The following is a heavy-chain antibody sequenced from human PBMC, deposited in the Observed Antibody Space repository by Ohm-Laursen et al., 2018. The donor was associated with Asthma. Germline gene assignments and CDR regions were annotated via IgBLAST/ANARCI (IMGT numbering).Heavy chain of an antibody. Sequence: SLRLSCAASGYTFSRYSIHWVRQIPGKGLVWVSRINGDGGIKSYAASVKGRFTISRDDAKNTVYLQMDSLRVDDTAVYYCAYEFGGSGDYWGQGTLVTVSS. CDR3: AYEFGGSGDY. V-gene: IGHV3-74*01. CDR1: GYTFSRYS. J-gene: IGHJ4*02. CDR2: INGDGGIK. D-gene: IGHD3-10*01.